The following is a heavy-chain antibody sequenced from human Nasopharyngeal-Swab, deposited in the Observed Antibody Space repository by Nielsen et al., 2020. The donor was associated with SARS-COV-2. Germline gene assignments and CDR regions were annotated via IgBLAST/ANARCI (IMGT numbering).Heavy chain of an antibody. J-gene: IGHJ4*02. CDR2: ISYGGGDE. V-gene: IGHV3-30*04. D-gene: IGHD3-9*01. CDR3: ARSYNPGGFGWLLSND. Sequence: GGSLRLSCEAFGFTFSSYPMQWVRRTPGKGLEWVSVISYGGGDEHYADSVKGRFTISRDNSKNTLYLQMNSLTVDDTAVYYCARSYNPGGFGWLLSNDWGQGTLVTVSS. CDR1: GFTFSSYP.